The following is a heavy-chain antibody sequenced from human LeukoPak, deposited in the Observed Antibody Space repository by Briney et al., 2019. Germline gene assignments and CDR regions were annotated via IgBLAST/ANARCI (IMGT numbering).Heavy chain of an antibody. CDR3: ARHAGYGITMVRGVITKFDY. D-gene: IGHD3-10*01. V-gene: IGHV4-34*01. Sequence: PGGSLRLSCAASGFTFSSYAMSWVRQAPGKGLEWIGEINHSGSTNYNPSLKSRVTISVDTSKNQFSLKLSSVTAADTAVYYCARHAGYGITMVRGVITKFDYWGQGTLVTVSS. CDR2: INHSGST. CDR1: GFTFSSYA. J-gene: IGHJ4*02.